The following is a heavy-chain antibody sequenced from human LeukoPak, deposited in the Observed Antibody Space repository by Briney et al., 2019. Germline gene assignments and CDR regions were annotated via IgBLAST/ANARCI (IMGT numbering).Heavy chain of an antibody. Sequence: GGSLRLSCAASGFTFSSFGMNWVRQAPGKGLEWVSYISDSSSITYYADSVKGRFTISRDNAKNSLSLQLNSMRDEDTAVYFCAKVIRGGYGMDVWGQGTTVTVSS. CDR3: AKVIRGGYGMDV. CDR2: ISDSSSIT. D-gene: IGHD3-10*01. J-gene: IGHJ6*02. CDR1: GFTFSSFG. V-gene: IGHV3-48*02.